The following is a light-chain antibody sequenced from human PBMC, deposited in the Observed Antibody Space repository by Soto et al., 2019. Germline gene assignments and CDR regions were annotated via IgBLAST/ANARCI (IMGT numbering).Light chain of an antibody. Sequence: DIQMTQSPATLSASVGDRVTITCRASQSISGRLAWYQQRAGIAPKLLLYEASSLDNGVPSRFSGSGSGTEFTLTISSLQPDDVATYYCQQYYSHWTFGHGTKVEIK. CDR3: QQYYSHWT. J-gene: IGKJ1*01. CDR2: EAS. CDR1: QSISGR. V-gene: IGKV1-5*01.